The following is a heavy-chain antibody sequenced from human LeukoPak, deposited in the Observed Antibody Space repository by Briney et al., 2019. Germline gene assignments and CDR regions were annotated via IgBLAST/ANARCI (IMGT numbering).Heavy chain of an antibody. CDR2: IYYSRST. CDR1: GGSISSSSYY. CDR3: ARSYCSSTSCYAVGYFDN. D-gene: IGHD2-2*01. Sequence: SETLSLTCTVSGGSISSSSYYWGWVRQPPGKGLEWIGSIYYSRSTYYNPSLKSRVTISVDTSKNQFSPNLSSVTAADTAMYYCARSYCSSTSCYAVGYFDNWGQGTLVTVSS. J-gene: IGHJ4*02. V-gene: IGHV4-39*01.